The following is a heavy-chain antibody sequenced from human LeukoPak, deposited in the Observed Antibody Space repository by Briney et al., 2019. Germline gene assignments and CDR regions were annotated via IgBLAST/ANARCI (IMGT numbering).Heavy chain of an antibody. V-gene: IGHV1-8*03. CDR3: ARGLYGYSYGTLRYYYYYMDV. D-gene: IGHD5-18*01. Sequence: SVKVPCKASGYTFTSYDIDWVRQATGQGLEWMGWMNPNSGNTGYAQKFQGRVTITRNTSISTAYMELSSLRSEDTAVYYCARGLYGYSYGTLRYYYYYMDVWGKGTTVTVSS. J-gene: IGHJ6*03. CDR2: MNPNSGNT. CDR1: GYTFTSYD.